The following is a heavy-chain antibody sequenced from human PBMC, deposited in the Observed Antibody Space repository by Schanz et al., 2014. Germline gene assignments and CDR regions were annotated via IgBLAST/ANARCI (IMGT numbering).Heavy chain of an antibody. J-gene: IGHJ4*02. Sequence: QILLVQPGPEVKKPGASVTVSCKASGYDFHIYAYSWVRQAPGQGPEWIGWISGYTGDTKYAQKFQHRVNMTTDRTTSTVYMELRSLRFDDTAVYFCARDNGRIPAANSFDCWRQGTRVTVSS. CDR2: ISGYTGDT. CDR3: ARDNGRIPAANSFDC. CDR1: GYDFHIYA. V-gene: IGHV1-18*01. D-gene: IGHD1-26*01.